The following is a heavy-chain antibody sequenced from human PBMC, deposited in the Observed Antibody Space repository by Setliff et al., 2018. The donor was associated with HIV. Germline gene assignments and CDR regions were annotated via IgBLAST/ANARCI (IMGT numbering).Heavy chain of an antibody. CDR2: ISAYNGNT. D-gene: IGHD6-6*01. CDR1: GYTFNSYG. J-gene: IGHJ6*03. CDR3: ARDRGAARPVYMDV. Sequence: ASVKVSCKASGYTFNSYGISWVRQAPGQGLGWMGWISAYNGNTNYAQKLEGRVTMTIDTSTSTAYMELRSLRSDDTAVYYCARDRGAARPVYMDVWGKGTTVTVSS. V-gene: IGHV1-18*01.